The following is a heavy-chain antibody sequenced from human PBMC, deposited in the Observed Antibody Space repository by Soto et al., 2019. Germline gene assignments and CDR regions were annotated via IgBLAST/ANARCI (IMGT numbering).Heavy chain of an antibody. Sequence: SETLSLTCTVSGGSISSGGYYCSWIRQHPGKGLEWIGYIYYSGSTYYNPSLKSRVTISVDTSKNQFSLKLSSVTAADTAVYYCARDAPATTYGMDVWGQGTTVTVSS. V-gene: IGHV4-31*03. CDR1: GGSISSGGYY. D-gene: IGHD1-26*01. CDR2: IYYSGST. CDR3: ARDAPATTYGMDV. J-gene: IGHJ6*02.